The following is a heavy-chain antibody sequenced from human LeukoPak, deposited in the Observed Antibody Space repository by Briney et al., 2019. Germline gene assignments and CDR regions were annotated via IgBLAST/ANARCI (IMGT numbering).Heavy chain of an antibody. Sequence: GGSLRLSCVVSGFTFSSYWMHWVRQAPGKGLVLVSRSNSDGSSIRYADSVKGRFTISRDNAKNTLYLQMNSLRAEDTAVYYCARVNDILTGYYLGGAFDPWGQGTLVTVSS. CDR1: GFTFSSYW. D-gene: IGHD3-9*01. V-gene: IGHV3-74*01. CDR2: SNSDGSSI. CDR3: ARVNDILTGYYLGGAFDP. J-gene: IGHJ5*02.